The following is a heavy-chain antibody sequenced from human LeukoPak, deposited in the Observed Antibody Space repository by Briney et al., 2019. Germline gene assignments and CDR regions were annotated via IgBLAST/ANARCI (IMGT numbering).Heavy chain of an antibody. Sequence: PGGSLRLSCAASGFTFSSYGMHWVRQAPGKGLEWVAFIRYDGSNKYYADSVKGRFTISRDNSKNTLYLQMNSLRAEDTAVYYCAKVLEQQLVNDFDYWGQGTLVTVSS. CDR2: IRYDGSNK. J-gene: IGHJ4*02. V-gene: IGHV3-30*02. D-gene: IGHD6-13*01. CDR3: AKVLEQQLVNDFDY. CDR1: GFTFSSYG.